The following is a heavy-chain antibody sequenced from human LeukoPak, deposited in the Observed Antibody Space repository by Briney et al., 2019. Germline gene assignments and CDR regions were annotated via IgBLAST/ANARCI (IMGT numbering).Heavy chain of an antibody. Sequence: PGGSLRLSCAASGFTFSSYWMHWVRQAPGKGLVWVSRINSDGSSTSYADSVKGRFTISRDNAKNTLYLQMNSLRAEDTAVYYCARDLAYCGGDCYSPLDYDCYYMDVWGKGTTVTVSS. J-gene: IGHJ6*03. CDR3: ARDLAYCGGDCYSPLDYDCYYMDV. D-gene: IGHD2-21*02. CDR1: GFTFSSYW. V-gene: IGHV3-74*01. CDR2: INSDGSST.